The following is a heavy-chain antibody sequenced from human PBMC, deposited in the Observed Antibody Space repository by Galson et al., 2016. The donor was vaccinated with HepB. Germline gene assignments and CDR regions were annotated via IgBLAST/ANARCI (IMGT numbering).Heavy chain of an antibody. CDR1: GGSIRSGDYY. J-gene: IGHJ4*02. D-gene: IGHD1-26*01. V-gene: IGHV4-31*03. CDR2: ISFSGST. CDR3: AKTHYSGTYLD. Sequence: LSLTCTVSGGSIRSGDYYWSWIRQHPGKGLEWIGYISFSGSTYYNPSLKSRVTISVDTSKNQFPLRLSSVTAADTAVYYCAKTHYSGTYLDWGQGTLVTVSS.